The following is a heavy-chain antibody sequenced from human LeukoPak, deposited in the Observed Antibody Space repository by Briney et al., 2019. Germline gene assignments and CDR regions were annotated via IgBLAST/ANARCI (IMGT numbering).Heavy chain of an antibody. CDR1: GFSFSEYY. V-gene: IGHV3-74*01. CDR2: ISNDGTRT. Sequence: GGSLRLSCAASGFSFSEYYMHWVRQGSGKGPAWVSRISNDGTRTDYAESVKGRFTISRDNAKSTLYLQMSSLSVEDTAVYFCLRADDTNGQNWFDPWGQGALVAVSS. J-gene: IGHJ5*02. D-gene: IGHD2-8*01. CDR3: LRADDTNGQNWFDP.